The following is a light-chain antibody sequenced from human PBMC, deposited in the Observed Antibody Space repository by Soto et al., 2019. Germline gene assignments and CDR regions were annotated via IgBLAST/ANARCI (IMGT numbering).Light chain of an antibody. CDR2: RAS. Sequence: DIPTTQFLFTLSAARGDRVTXTCRATQSISTWLAWYQQKPGKAPKLLIYRASILESGVPSRFSGSGSETEFTLTIRGLQPDDFAPYYCHQYKTYSWPFGHGTKAAIK. CDR1: QSISTW. V-gene: IGKV1-5*03. J-gene: IGKJ1*01. CDR3: HQYKTYSWP.